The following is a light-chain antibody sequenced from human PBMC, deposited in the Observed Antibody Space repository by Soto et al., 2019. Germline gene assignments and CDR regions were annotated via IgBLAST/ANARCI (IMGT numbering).Light chain of an antibody. CDR2: GAS. Sequence: ETVLTQSPGNLSLSPGERATLSCRASQSVRSSSVAWYQQKPGQAPRLLIYGASSRATGIPGRFSGSGSGKDFTLTISRLEPEDSAVYYCQQYDNSPWTFGQGTKVEIK. CDR1: QSVRSSS. V-gene: IGKV3-20*01. J-gene: IGKJ1*01. CDR3: QQYDNSPWT.